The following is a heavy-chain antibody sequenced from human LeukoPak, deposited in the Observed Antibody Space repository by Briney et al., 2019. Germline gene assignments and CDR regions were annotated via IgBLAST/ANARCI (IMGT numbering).Heavy chain of an antibody. V-gene: IGHV3-7*01. CDR2: IKEDGRDK. D-gene: IGHD2-8*02. CDR1: GFTFRRYW. Sequence: GGSLRLSWAASGFTFRRYWMSSVRHAPGKGLEWVASIKEDGRDKYYVDSVKGRFTISKDNAKSSVYLQMNSLRVGDMAVYYCARDAGGGFDYWGQGTRVTVSS. J-gene: IGHJ4*02. CDR3: ARDAGGGFDY.